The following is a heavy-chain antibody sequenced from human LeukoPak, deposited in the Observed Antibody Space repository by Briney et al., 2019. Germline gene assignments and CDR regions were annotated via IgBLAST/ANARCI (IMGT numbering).Heavy chain of an antibody. CDR3: ARDAGYCSSTSCYRAFDI. CDR1: GFTFSSYW. CDR2: INSDGSST. J-gene: IGHJ3*02. Sequence: GGSLRLSCAASGFTFSSYWMHWVRQAPGKGLVWVSRINSDGSSTSYADSVKGRFTIPRDNAKNSLYLQMNSLRAEDTAVYYCARDAGYCSSTSCYRAFDIWGQGTMVTVSS. V-gene: IGHV3-74*01. D-gene: IGHD2-2*01.